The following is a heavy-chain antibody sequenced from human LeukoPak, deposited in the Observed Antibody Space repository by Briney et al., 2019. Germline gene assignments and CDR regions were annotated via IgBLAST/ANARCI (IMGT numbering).Heavy chain of an antibody. J-gene: IGHJ4*02. CDR2: ISSSSSYI. CDR1: GFTFSSYW. D-gene: IGHD3-10*01. CDR3: ARDQEGSGSYYTFDY. V-gene: IGHV3-21*01. Sequence: GGSLRLSCAASGFTFSSYWMSWVRQAPGKGLEWVSSISSSSSYIYYADSVKGRFTISRDNAKNSLYLQMNSLRAEDTAVYYCARDQEGSGSYYTFDYWGQGTLVTVSS.